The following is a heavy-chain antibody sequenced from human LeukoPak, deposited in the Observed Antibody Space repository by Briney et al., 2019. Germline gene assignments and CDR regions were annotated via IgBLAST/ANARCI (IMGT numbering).Heavy chain of an antibody. V-gene: IGHV3-7*01. CDR1: GFTFSNYW. Sequence: GGSLTLSCAPSGFTFSNYWMSWVRQARGRGREWVANIRKDGNDEYYVHSVKGRFTISRDNAKNSLYLQTNSLRAEDTAVYYCAGLDTIMVRDAGYWGQGTLVTVAS. CDR2: IRKDGNDE. CDR3: AGLDTIMVRDAGY. D-gene: IGHD5-18*01. J-gene: IGHJ4*02.